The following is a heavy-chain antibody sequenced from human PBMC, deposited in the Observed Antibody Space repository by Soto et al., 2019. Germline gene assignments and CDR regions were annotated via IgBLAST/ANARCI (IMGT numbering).Heavy chain of an antibody. CDR3: ARGRITIPPRL. D-gene: IGHD3-3*01. CDR1: GGSISSGDYY. V-gene: IGHV4-30-4*01. J-gene: IGHJ4*02. Sequence: QVQLQESGPGLVKPSQTLSLTCTVSGGSISSGDYYWSWIRQPPGKGLEWIGYIYYSGSTYYNPSLQSRVTISVDTSMNQFSLRLSPVTAADSAVYYCARGRITIPPRLWGQGTLVTVSS. CDR2: IYYSGST.